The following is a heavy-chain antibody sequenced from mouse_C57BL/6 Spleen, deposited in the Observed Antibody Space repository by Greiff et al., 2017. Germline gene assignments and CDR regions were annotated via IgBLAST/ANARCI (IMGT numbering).Heavy chain of an antibody. CDR2: INPSSGYT. CDR3: ASPIYYDYAWFAY. CDR1: GYTFTSYW. Sequence: QVQLQQSGAELAKPGASVKLSCKASGYTFTSYWMHWVKQRPGQGLEWIGYINPSSGYTKYNQKFKDKATLTADKSSSTAYMQLSSLTYEDAAVYYCASPIYYDYAWFAYWGQGTLVTVSA. J-gene: IGHJ3*01. D-gene: IGHD2-4*01. V-gene: IGHV1-7*01.